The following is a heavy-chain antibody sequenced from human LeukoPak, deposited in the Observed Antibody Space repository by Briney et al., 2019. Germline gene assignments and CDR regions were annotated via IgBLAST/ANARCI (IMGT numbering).Heavy chain of an antibody. CDR1: GFTFSCYA. Sequence: PGGSLRLSCAASGFTFSCYAMSWVRQAPGKGLEWVSAISGSGGSTYYAGSGKGRFTISRDNSKNTLYLQMNSLRAEDTAVYYCAKVHYYDSSGYYYGMDVWGQGATVTVSS. D-gene: IGHD3-22*01. CDR2: ISGSGGST. V-gene: IGHV3-23*01. CDR3: AKVHYYDSSGYYYGMDV. J-gene: IGHJ6*02.